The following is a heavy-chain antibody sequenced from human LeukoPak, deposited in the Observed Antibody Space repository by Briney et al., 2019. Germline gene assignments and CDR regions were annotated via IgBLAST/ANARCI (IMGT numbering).Heavy chain of an antibody. CDR3: ARDMPTSNYVD. Sequence: DPGGSLRLSCAASGFTFSRFWMNWVRQAPGRGLEWVANIDQSGGRNNYVDSVKGRFTITRDNAKNSLYLQMNSLRVEDTAVYYCARDMPTSNYVDWGQGTLVTVSS. CDR2: IDQSGGRN. D-gene: IGHD4-11*01. CDR1: GFTFSRFW. J-gene: IGHJ4*02. V-gene: IGHV3-7*05.